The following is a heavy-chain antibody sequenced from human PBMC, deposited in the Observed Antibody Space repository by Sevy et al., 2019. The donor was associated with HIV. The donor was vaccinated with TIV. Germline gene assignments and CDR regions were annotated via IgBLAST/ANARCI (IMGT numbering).Heavy chain of an antibody. V-gene: IGHV3-74*01. CDR3: VRQRGDTVVLPDVLPDYGMDV. CDR1: GLTFSSYW. Sequence: GGSLRLSCAASGLTFSSYWMHWVRQAPGEGLVWVSRINGDGSSTSYADSVKGRFTISRDNAKNTLYLQMNSLRAEDTAVYYCVRQRGDTVVLPDVLPDYGMDVWGQGTTVTVSS. CDR2: INGDGSST. J-gene: IGHJ6*02. D-gene: IGHD2-2*01.